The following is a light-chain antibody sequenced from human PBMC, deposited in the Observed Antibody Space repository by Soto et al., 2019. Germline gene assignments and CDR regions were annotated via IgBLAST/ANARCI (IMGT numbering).Light chain of an antibody. CDR3: QQYGSSPYT. V-gene: IGKV3-20*01. J-gene: IGKJ2*01. CDR1: QSVSSSY. Sequence: EIVLTQSPGTLSLSPGGRATLSCRASQSVSSSYLAWYQQKPGQAPRLLIYGASSRATGIPDRFIGSGSGTDCTLTSSRLEPEHFAVYYCQQYGSSPYTFGQGTKLEIK. CDR2: GAS.